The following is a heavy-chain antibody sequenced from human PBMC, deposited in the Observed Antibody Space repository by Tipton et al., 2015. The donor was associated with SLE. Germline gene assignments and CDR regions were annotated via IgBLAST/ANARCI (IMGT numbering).Heavy chain of an antibody. D-gene: IGHD2-15*01. CDR3: ARDVYCSGGSCFDWYFDL. J-gene: IGHJ2*01. CDR2: IYNYGTT. V-gene: IGHV4-39*07. CDR1: GDSIAYSTKY. Sequence: TLSLTCTVSGDSIAYSTKYWGWVRQPPGKGLEWIGNIYNYGTTYYNPSLKSRVTISVDTSNNQFSLKLSSVTAADTAVYYCARDVYCSGGSCFDWYFDLWGRGTLVTVSS.